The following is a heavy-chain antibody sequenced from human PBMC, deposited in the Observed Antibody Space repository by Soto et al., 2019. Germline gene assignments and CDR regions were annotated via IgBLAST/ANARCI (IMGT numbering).Heavy chain of an antibody. V-gene: IGHV3-7*03. CDR2: IKQDGSEK. CDR1: GFTFSSYW. D-gene: IGHD2-2*02. J-gene: IGHJ6*02. Sequence: PGGSLRLSCAASGFTFSSYWMSWVRQAPGKGLEWVANIKQDGSEKYYVDSVKGRFTISRDNAKNSLYLQMNSLRAEDTAVYYCARAIIVVVPAAIGSYYYYGMDIWGQGTTVTVSS. CDR3: ARAIIVVVPAAIGSYYYYGMDI.